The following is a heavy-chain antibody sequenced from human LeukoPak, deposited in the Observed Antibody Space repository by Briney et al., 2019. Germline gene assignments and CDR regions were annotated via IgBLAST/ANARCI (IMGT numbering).Heavy chain of an antibody. CDR2: INHSGST. CDR1: GGSFSGYY. V-gene: IGHV4-34*01. D-gene: IGHD2-2*01. J-gene: IGHJ5*02. Sequence: SETLSLTCAVYGGSFSGYYWSWIRQPPGKWLEWIGEINHSGSTNYNPSLKSRVTISVDTSKNQFSLKLSSVTAADTAVYYCARGRDIVVVPAAKGFDPWGQGTLVTVSS. CDR3: ARGRDIVVVPAAKGFDP.